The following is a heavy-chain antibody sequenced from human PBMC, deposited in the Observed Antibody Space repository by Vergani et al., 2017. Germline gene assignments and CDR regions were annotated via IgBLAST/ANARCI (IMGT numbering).Heavy chain of an antibody. J-gene: IGHJ5*02. Sequence: QVHLQESGPGLVKPSETLYLTCTVSGFSVSTGSYYWSWIRQPAGKGLEWIGYIYYSGSTNYNPSPKSRVTISIDTSKNKFSLKLSSLTAADTAVYYCARVRINAAARVRWFDPWGEGILVTVSS. D-gene: IGHD6-25*01. CDR2: IYYSGST. V-gene: IGHV4-61*10. CDR1: GFSVSTGSYY. CDR3: ARVRINAAARVRWFDP.